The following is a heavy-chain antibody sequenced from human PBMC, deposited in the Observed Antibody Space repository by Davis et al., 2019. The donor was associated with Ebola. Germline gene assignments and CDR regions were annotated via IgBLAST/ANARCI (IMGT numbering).Heavy chain of an antibody. CDR1: GYTFTSYG. D-gene: IGHD3-10*01. Sequence: ASVKVSCKASGYTFTSYGISWVRQAPEQGLEWMGWISAYNGNTNYAQKLQGRVTMTTDTSTSTAYMELRSLRSDDTAVYYCARDITMVQGPSLFDYWGQGTLVTVSS. CDR2: ISAYNGNT. J-gene: IGHJ4*02. V-gene: IGHV1-18*01. CDR3: ARDITMVQGPSLFDY.